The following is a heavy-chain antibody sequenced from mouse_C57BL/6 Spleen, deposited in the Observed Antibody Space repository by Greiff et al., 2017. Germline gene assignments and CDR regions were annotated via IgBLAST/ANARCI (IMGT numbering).Heavy chain of an antibody. CDR2: IHPNSGST. Sequence: QVQLQQPGAELVKPGASVKLSCKASGYTFTSYWMHWVKQRPGQGLEWIGMIHPNSGSTNYNEKLKSKATLTVDKSSSTAYMQLSSLTSEDSAVYYWARSGTGTFDYWGQGTTLTVSS. CDR1: GYTFTSYW. CDR3: ARSGTGTFDY. J-gene: IGHJ2*01. D-gene: IGHD4-1*01. V-gene: IGHV1-64*01.